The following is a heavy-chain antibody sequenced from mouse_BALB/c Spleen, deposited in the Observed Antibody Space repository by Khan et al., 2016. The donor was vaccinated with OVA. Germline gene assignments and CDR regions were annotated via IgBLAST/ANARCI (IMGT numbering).Heavy chain of an antibody. J-gene: IGHJ3*01. CDR3: TSDGSTYTWFGY. D-gene: IGHD1-1*01. V-gene: IGHV1-7*01. Sequence: QVQLKESGAELAKPGASVKMSCKVSGYTFTNYWMHWVKQRPGQGLEWIGYIDPTTGYTEYNQKFKDKATLTADKSSSTAYMQLSSLTSEESAVYYCTSDGSTYTWFGYWGQGTLVTVSA. CDR2: IDPTTGYT. CDR1: GYTFTNYW.